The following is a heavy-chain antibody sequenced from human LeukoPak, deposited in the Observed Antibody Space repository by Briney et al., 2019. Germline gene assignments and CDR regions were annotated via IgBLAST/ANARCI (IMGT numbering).Heavy chain of an antibody. V-gene: IGHV5-51*01. CDR1: GYSFTSYW. J-gene: IGHJ5*02. CDR3: ARQRSRARYCSSTSCSFHP. D-gene: IGHD2-2*01. Sequence: GESLKISCKGSGYSFTSYWIGWVRQMPGKGLEWRGSIYPGNSGTRYSPSFQGQVTISAHKSIRTAYLQWSSLKASDTAMYYCARQRSRARYCSSTSCSFHPWGQGPLVTVSS. CDR2: IYPGNSGT.